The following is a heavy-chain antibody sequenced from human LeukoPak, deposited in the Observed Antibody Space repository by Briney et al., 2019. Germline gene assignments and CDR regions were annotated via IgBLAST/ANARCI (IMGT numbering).Heavy chain of an antibody. CDR1: GYTFTSYD. V-gene: IGHV1-8*03. D-gene: IGHD3-22*01. CDR3: ARGLNYYDSSAYYESPYAFGI. CDR2: MNPNSGNT. J-gene: IGHJ3*02. Sequence: DSVSLTCKVSGYTFTSYDINWVRQPTGQGLEWMGWMNPNSGNTGYAQNFKGRVTITRNTSINTAYMELSSLRSEDTAVYYCARGLNYYDSSAYYESPYAFGIWGQGTMVTVSS.